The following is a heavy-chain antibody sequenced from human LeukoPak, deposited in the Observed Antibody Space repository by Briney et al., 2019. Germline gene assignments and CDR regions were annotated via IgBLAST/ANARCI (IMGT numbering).Heavy chain of an antibody. CDR3: ARGSRFDY. V-gene: IGHV3-48*04. CDR1: GFKFTSYS. Sequence: GGSLRLSCAASGFKFTSYSMNWVRQAPGKGLEWISYISSSGSPIYYADSVKGRFTISRDDAKKSSNLQMTNLTAEDTSVYFCARGSRFDYWGQGAPVTVSS. CDR2: ISSSGSPI. J-gene: IGHJ4*02.